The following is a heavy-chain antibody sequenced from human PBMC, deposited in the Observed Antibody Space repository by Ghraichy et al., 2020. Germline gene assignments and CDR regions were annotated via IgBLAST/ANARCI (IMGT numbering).Heavy chain of an antibody. J-gene: IGHJ5*01. CDR3: AHGTPPPHYYDSSGYGS. D-gene: IGHD3-22*01. V-gene: IGHV2-5*02. CDR2: IYWDDDK. Sequence: SGPTLVKPTQTLTLTCTFSGFSLTTSGVGVGWIRQPPGKALEWLALIYWDDDKRYSPSLKSRLTITKDTSKNQVVLTMTNMDPVDTATYYCAHGTPPPHYYDSSGYGSWGQGTLVTVSS. CDR1: GFSLTTSGVG.